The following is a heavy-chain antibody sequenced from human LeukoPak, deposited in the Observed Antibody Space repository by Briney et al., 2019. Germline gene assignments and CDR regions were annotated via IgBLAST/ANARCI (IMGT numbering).Heavy chain of an antibody. CDR3: ARDVHRGVINWFDP. D-gene: IGHD3-10*01. V-gene: IGHV3-21*01. J-gene: IGHJ5*02. CDR2: ISSSSSYI. CDR1: GFTFSSYS. Sequence: GGSLRLSCAASGFTFSSYSMNWVHQAPGKGLEWVSSISSSSSYIYYADSVKGRFTISRDNAKNSLYLQMNSLRAEDTAVYYCARDVHRGVINWFDPWGQGTLVTVSS.